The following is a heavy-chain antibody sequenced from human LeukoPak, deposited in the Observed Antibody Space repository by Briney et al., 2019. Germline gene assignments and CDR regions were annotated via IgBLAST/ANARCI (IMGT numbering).Heavy chain of an antibody. J-gene: IGHJ5*02. CDR1: GYSITSYW. CDR2: IYPADSDI. CDR3: ARQEYCSGGSCYTWFDP. Sequence: GESLKISCEGSGYSITSYWIAWVRQMPGKGLEWMGMIYPADSDIRYSPSFQGQVTISADKSISTAYLQWSSLKASDTATYYCARQEYCSGGSCYTWFDPWGQGTLVTVSS. D-gene: IGHD2-15*01. V-gene: IGHV5-51*01.